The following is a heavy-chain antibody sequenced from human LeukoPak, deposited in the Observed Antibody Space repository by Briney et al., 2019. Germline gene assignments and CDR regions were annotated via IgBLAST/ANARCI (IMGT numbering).Heavy chain of an antibody. D-gene: IGHD5-12*01. CDR2: ISSSSSYI. Sequence: GGSLRLSCAASGFTFSSYSMNWVRQAPGKGLEWVSSISSSSSYIYYADSVEGRFTISRDNAKNSLYLQMNSLRAEDTAVYYCARDRNVDIVATTGWYNWFDPWGQGTLVTVSS. CDR1: GFTFSSYS. V-gene: IGHV3-21*01. CDR3: ARDRNVDIVATTGWYNWFDP. J-gene: IGHJ5*02.